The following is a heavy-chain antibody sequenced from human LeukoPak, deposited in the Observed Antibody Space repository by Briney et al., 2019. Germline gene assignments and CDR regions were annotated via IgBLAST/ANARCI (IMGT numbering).Heavy chain of an antibody. Sequence: GGSLRLSCAASGFTFSSYGMNWVRQAPGKGLEWVSSISSSSSYIYYADSVKGRFTISRDNAKNSLYLQMNSLRAEDTAVYYCARGSYDYGDYLDYWGQGTLVTVSS. CDR2: ISSSSSYI. CDR1: GFTFSSYG. D-gene: IGHD4-17*01. V-gene: IGHV3-21*01. J-gene: IGHJ4*02. CDR3: ARGSYDYGDYLDY.